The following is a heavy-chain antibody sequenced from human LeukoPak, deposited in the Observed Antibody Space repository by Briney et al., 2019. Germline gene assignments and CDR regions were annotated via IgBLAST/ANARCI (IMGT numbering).Heavy chain of an antibody. D-gene: IGHD4-17*01. CDR3: AKDRATVTYYYYYGMDV. CDR1: GFTFSSYT. Sequence: AGGSLRLSCAASGFTFSSYTMSWVRQAPGKGLEWVAVISYDGSNKYYADSVKGRFTNSRDNSKNTLYLQMNSLRAEDTAVYYCAKDRATVTYYYYYGMDVWGQGTTVTVSS. V-gene: IGHV3-30*18. CDR2: ISYDGSNK. J-gene: IGHJ6*02.